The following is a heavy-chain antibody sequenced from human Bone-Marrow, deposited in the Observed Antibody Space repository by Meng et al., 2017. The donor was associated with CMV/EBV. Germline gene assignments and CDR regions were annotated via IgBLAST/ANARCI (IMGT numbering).Heavy chain of an antibody. CDR2: IRYDGREK. Sequence: GESLKISCVASGFTFSNYWMTWVRQAPGKGLEWVANIRYDGREKYYVESVKGRFTISRDNAKNSVYLQMNSLRAEDTAVYYCARAGDFWSASDMDDWGQGTLVTVSS. J-gene: IGHJ4*02. CDR1: GFTFSNYW. D-gene: IGHD3-3*01. CDR3: ARAGDFWSASDMDD. V-gene: IGHV3-7*01.